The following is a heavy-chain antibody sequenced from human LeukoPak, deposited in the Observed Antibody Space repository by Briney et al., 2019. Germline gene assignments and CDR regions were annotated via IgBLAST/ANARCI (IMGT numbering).Heavy chain of an antibody. CDR3: ARAYSGTYGLGYYYMDV. CDR2: ISSSSSYI. V-gene: IGHV3-21*01. CDR1: GFTFSSFS. D-gene: IGHD1-26*01. Sequence: GGSLRLSCAASGFTFSSFSMNWVRQAPGKGLEWVSSISSSSSYIYYADSVKGRFTISRHNAKNSLYLQMNSLRAEDTAVYYCARAYSGTYGLGYYYMDVWGKGTTVTVSS. J-gene: IGHJ6*03.